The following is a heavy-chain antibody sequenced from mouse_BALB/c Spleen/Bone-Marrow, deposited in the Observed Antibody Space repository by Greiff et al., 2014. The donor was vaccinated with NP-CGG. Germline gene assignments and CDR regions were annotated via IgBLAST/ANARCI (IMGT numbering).Heavy chain of an antibody. J-gene: IGHJ2*01. CDR1: GYTFTSYW. CDR3: ARRRGNWEYYFDY. V-gene: IGHV1-7*01. D-gene: IGHD4-1*01. Sequence: QVQLQQSGAELAKPGASVKVSCKASGYTFTSYWMHWVKQRPGQGLEWIGYINPSTGYTEYNQKFKDKATLTADKSSSTAYMQLSSLTSEDSAVYYCARRRGNWEYYFDYWGQGTTLTVSS. CDR2: INPSTGYT.